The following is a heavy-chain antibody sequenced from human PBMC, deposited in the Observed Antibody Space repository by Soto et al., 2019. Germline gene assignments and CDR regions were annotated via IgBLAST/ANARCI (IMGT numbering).Heavy chain of an antibody. CDR2: IWYDGSNK. V-gene: IGHV3-33*01. CDR3: ARVPAANSNYYYYGMDV. J-gene: IGHJ6*02. CDR1: GFTFSSYG. D-gene: IGHD2-2*01. Sequence: QVQLVESGGGVVQPGRSLRLSCAASGFTFSSYGMHWVRQAPGKGLEWVAIIWYDGSNKYYADSVKGRFTISRDNSKHTLYLQMNSLRAEDTAVYYCARVPAANSNYYYYGMDVWGQGTTVIVSS.